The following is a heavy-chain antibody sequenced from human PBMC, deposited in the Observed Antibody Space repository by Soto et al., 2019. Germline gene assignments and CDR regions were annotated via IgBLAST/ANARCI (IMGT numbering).Heavy chain of an antibody. J-gene: IGHJ6*03. CDR2: ISGSGGST. Sequence: GGSLRLSCAASGFTFSSYAMSWVRQAPGKGLEWVSAISGSGGSTYYADSVKGRFTISRDNSKNTLYLQMNSLRAEDTAVYYCAKDSGYCSGGRCLPPYYYFYYMDVWGKGTTVTVPS. D-gene: IGHD2-15*01. CDR1: GFTFSSYA. CDR3: AKDSGYCSGGRCLPPYYYFYYMDV. V-gene: IGHV3-23*01.